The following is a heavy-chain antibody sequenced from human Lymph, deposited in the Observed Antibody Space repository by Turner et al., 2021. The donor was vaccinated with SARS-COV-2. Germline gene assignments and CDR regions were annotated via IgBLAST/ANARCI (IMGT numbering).Heavy chain of an antibody. V-gene: IGHV1-69*10. D-gene: IGHD1-26*01. J-gene: IGHJ3*02. CDR2: IIPILGIA. CDR3: ARRHSGNYDAFDI. CDR1: GGTFSTYV. Sequence: QVQLVQSGAEVKKPGSSVKVSCKASGGTFSTYVISWVRQAPGQGLEWMGGIIPILGIANYAQKFQGRVTITADKSTSTAYMELSSLRSEDTAVYHRARRHSGNYDAFDIWGQGTMVTVSS.